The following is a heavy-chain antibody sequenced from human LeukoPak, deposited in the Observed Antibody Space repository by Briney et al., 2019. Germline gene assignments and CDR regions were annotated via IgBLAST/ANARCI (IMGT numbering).Heavy chain of an antibody. D-gene: IGHD5-12*01. CDR3: ARDVSGYGTDDY. Sequence: PSETLSVTCTVSGGSTSSGGYYWSWIRQHPGKGLEWIGYIYYSGSTYYNPSLKSRLTISVDTSKNQFSLKLSSVTAADTAVYYCARDVSGYGTDDYWGQGILVTVSS. CDR1: GGSTSSGGYY. V-gene: IGHV4-31*03. J-gene: IGHJ4*02. CDR2: IYYSGST.